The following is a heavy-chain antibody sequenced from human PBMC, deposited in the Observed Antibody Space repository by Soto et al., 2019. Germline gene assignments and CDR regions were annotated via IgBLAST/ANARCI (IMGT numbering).Heavy chain of an antibody. CDR2: INHSGST. Sequence: SETLSLTCAVYGGSFSGYYWSWIRQPPGKGLEWIGEINHSGSTNYNPSLKSRVTISVDTSKNQFSLKLSSVTAADTAVYYCARACLRGKYGRRGPDFDYWGQGTLVTVSS. D-gene: IGHD3-10*01. J-gene: IGHJ4*02. CDR1: GGSFSGYY. V-gene: IGHV4-34*01. CDR3: ARACLRGKYGRRGPDFDY.